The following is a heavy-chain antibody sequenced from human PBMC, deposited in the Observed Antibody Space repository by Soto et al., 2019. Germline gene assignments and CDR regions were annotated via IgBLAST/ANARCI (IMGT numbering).Heavy chain of an antibody. D-gene: IGHD2-15*01. CDR1: GYTFTSYD. V-gene: IGHV1-8*01. J-gene: IGHJ6*02. CDR3: ARGRCSGGSCYVGMDV. Sequence: ASVKVSCKASGYTFTSYDINWVRQATGQGLEWMGWMNPNSGNTGYAQKFQGRVAMTRNTSISTAYMELSSLRSEDTAVYYCARGRCSGGSCYVGMDVWGQGTTVTVSS. CDR2: MNPNSGNT.